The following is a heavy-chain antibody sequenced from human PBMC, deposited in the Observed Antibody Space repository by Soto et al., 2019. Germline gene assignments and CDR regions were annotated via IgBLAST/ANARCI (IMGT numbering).Heavy chain of an antibody. CDR1: GGSISSYY. J-gene: IGHJ6*02. V-gene: IGHV4-59*01. Sequence: PSETLSLTCTVSGGSISSYYWSWIRQPPGKGLEWIGYIYYSGSTNYNPSLKSRVTISVDTSKNQFSLKLSSVTAADTAVYYCARDLLYSSGWAAGYSGMDALAQGAALTISS. CDR2: IYYSGST. D-gene: IGHD3-22*01. CDR3: ARDLLYSSGWAAGYSGMDA.